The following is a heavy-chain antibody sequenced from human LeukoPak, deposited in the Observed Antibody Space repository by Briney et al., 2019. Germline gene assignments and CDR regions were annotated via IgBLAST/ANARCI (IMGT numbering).Heavy chain of an antibody. CDR3: AKNRIVGATTPYFDY. Sequence: GSLRLSCAASGFTFSSYSMNWVRQAPGKGLEWVAFIRYDGSNKYYADSVKGRFTISRDNSKNTLYLQMNSLRAEDTAVYYCAKNRIVGATTPYFDYWGQGTLVTVSS. CDR1: GFTFSSYS. CDR2: IRYDGSNK. J-gene: IGHJ4*02. V-gene: IGHV3-30*02. D-gene: IGHD1-26*01.